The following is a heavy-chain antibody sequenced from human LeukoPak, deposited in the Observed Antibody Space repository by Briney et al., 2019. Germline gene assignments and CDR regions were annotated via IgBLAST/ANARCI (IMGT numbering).Heavy chain of an antibody. Sequence: GGSLRLSCAASGIVFSNTAMNWARQSPGGGLEWISAISGGGERTFYADSVKGRFTISRDNSKNMVYLQMSSLRADDTAIYYCGKDGGQYSSGPEFDPRGQGVLVTVSS. V-gene: IGHV3-23*01. J-gene: IGHJ5*02. CDR1: GIVFSNTA. CDR3: GKDGGQYSSGPEFDP. D-gene: IGHD3-22*01. CDR2: ISGGGERT.